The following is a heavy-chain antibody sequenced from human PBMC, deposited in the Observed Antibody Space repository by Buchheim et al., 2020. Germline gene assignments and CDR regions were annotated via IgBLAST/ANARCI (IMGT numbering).Heavy chain of an antibody. V-gene: IGHV3-30*18. J-gene: IGHJ4*02. CDR2: ISYDGSNK. CDR1: GFTFSSYG. Sequence: QVQLVESGGGVVQPGRSLRLSCAASGFTFSSYGMHWVRQAPGKGLEWVAVISYDGSNKYYADSVKGRFTISRDNSKNTLYLQMNSLRAEDMAVYYCAKESAIFGVVKGPGYWGQGTL. D-gene: IGHD3-3*01. CDR3: AKESAIFGVVKGPGY.